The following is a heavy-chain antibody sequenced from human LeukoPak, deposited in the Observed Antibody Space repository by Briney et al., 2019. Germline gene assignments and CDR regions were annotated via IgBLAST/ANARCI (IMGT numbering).Heavy chain of an antibody. J-gene: IGHJ4*02. CDR2: ISYDGSNI. CDR1: GFSFSSYA. D-gene: IGHD6-19*01. CDR3: ATAYSSGWSDY. V-gene: IGHV3-30*04. Sequence: PGGSLRLSCAVYGFSFSSYAMYWVRQAPGRGLEWVTIISYDGSNIQYPDSVKGRFTVSRDNSRNTLSLQMNNLRPDDTAVYYCATAYSSGWSDYWGQGTLVTVTS.